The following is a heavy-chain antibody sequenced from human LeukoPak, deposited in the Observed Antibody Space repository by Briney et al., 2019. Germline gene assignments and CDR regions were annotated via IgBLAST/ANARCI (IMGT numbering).Heavy chain of an antibody. Sequence: GGSLRLSCAASGFTFSSYAMHWVRQAPGKGLEWVAVISYDGSNKYYADSVKGRFTISRDNSKNTLYLQMNSLRAEDTAVYYCARGDRVLRYFDWLGYAEYFQHWGQGTLVTVSS. D-gene: IGHD3-9*01. CDR2: ISYDGSNK. CDR3: ARGDRVLRYFDWLGYAEYFQH. J-gene: IGHJ1*01. V-gene: IGHV3-30-3*01. CDR1: GFTFSSYA.